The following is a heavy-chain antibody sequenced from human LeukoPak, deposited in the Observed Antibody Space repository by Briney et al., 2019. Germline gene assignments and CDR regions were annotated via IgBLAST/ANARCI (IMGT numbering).Heavy chain of an antibody. V-gene: IGHV1-24*01. CDR1: GYTLTELS. D-gene: IGHD6-19*01. CDR2: FDPEDGET. Sequence: ASVKVSCKVSGYTLTELSMHWVRQAPGKGLEWMGGFDPEDGETIYAQKFQDRVTMTEDTSTDTAYMELSSLRSEDTAVYYCATDGPGYSSGWYTFWGQGTLVTVSS. CDR3: ATDGPGYSSGWYTF. J-gene: IGHJ4*02.